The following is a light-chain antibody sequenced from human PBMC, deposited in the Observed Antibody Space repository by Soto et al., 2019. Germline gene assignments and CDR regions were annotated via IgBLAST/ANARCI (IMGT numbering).Light chain of an antibody. V-gene: IGLV2-14*01. Sequence: QSALTQPASVSGSPGQSITISCTGTSSDVGGYNYVSWYQQHPGKAPKLMIYEVRNRPSGVSHRFSGSKSANTASLTISGLQAEDEADYSCSSYTSSSPYVFGTGTKVTVL. J-gene: IGLJ1*01. CDR2: EVR. CDR1: SSDVGGYNY. CDR3: SSYTSSSPYV.